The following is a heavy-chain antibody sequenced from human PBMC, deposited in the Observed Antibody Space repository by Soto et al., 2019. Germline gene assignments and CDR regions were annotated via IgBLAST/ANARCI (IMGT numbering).Heavy chain of an antibody. D-gene: IGHD6-19*01. Sequence: QVQLQESGPGLVKPSGPLSLTCAVSGGSIIISNWWSWVRQPPGKGLEWIGEIYHSGSTNYNPSLKSRVTISVVQYKNQFSLNLTSVTAADTAVYYCARGGYRSGCSNWFYPWGEGTLVTVSS. CDR1: GGSIIISNW. CDR2: IYHSGST. V-gene: IGHV4-4*02. J-gene: IGHJ5*02. CDR3: ARGGYRSGCSNWFYP.